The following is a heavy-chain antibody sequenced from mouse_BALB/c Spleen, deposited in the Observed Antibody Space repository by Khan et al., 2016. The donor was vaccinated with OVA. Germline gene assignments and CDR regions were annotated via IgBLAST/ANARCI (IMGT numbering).Heavy chain of an antibody. CDR2: IWAGGST. CDR3: ARLEDI. V-gene: IGHV2-9*02. J-gene: IGHJ2*01. CDR1: GFSLTSYG. D-gene: IGHD1-3*01. Sequence: VQLQESGPGLVAPSQSLSITCTVSGFSLTSYGVHWVRQPPGKGLEWLGVIWAGGSTNYNSALMSKLSISKDNYKSQVFLKMNSLKTDDTAMYYCARLEDIWGKGTTLTVSS.